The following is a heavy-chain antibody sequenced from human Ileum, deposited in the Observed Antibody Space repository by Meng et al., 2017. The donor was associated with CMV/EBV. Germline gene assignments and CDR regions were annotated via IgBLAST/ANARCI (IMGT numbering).Heavy chain of an antibody. Sequence: ASVKVSCKASGYTFTGYYMHWVRQAPGQGLEWMGWINPNSGGTNYAQKFQGRVTMTRDTSISTAYMELSRLRSDDTAVYYCASVYCSSTSCYVPYYYGMDVWGQGNMVTVSS. CDR1: GYTFTGYY. CDR3: ASVYCSSTSCYVPYYYGMDV. D-gene: IGHD2-2*01. V-gene: IGHV1-2*02. J-gene: IGHJ6*02. CDR2: INPNSGGT.